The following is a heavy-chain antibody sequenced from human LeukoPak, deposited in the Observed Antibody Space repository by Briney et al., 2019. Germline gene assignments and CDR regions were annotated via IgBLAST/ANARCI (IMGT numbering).Heavy chain of an antibody. D-gene: IGHD3-10*01. Sequence: SETLSLTCTVSGGSISSSSDYWGWIRQPPGKGLEWIGSIYYSGSTYYNPSLKSRVTTSVDTSKNQFSLKLSSVTAADTAVYYCARGVPKGRRFEYWGQGTLVTVSS. CDR1: GGSISSSSDY. V-gene: IGHV4-39*01. CDR2: IYYSGST. J-gene: IGHJ4*02. CDR3: ARGVPKGRRFEY.